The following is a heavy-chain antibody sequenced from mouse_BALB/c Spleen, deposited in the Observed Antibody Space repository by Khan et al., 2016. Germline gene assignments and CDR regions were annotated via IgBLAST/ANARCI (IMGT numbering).Heavy chain of an antibody. CDR3: ISRGPWFAY. CDR2: IRLKSNNYAA. V-gene: IGHV6-6*02. Sequence: EVKLEESGGGLVQPGGSMKLSCVASGFTFSDYWMNWVRQSPEQGLEWVAEIRLKSNNYAAHYAESVKGRFTISRDDSKSSVYLQMNNLRPEDTGIYYCISRGPWFAYWGQGTLVTVSA. CDR1: GFTFSDYW. J-gene: IGHJ3*01.